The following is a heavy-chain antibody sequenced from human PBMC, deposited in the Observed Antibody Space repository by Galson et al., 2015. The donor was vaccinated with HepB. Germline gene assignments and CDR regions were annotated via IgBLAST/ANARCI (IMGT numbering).Heavy chain of an antibody. CDR3: AKDPYLYSALAGIMAGFDY. J-gene: IGHJ4*02. V-gene: IGHV3-30*18. CDR2: ISYDGSNK. CDR1: GFTFSNYG. Sequence: SLRLSCAASGFTFSNYGMHWVRQAPGKGLEWVAVISYDGSNKHYADSVKGRFTISRDNSKNTLYLQMNSLRAEDTALYYCAKDPYLYSALAGIMAGFDYWGQGTLVTVSS. D-gene: IGHD6-19*01.